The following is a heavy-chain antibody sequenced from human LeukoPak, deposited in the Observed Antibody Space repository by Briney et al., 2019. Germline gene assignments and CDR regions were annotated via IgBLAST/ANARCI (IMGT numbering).Heavy chain of an antibody. CDR3: ARAGYCSGGSCYPTGASDRWFDP. D-gene: IGHD2-15*01. CDR2: IIPIFGTA. CDR1: GGTFSSYA. V-gene: IGHV1-69*01. Sequence: SVKISCKASGGTFSSYAISWVRQAPGQGLEWMGGIIPIFGTANYAQKFQGRVTITADESTSTAYMELSSLRSEDTAVYYCARAGYCSGGSCYPTGASDRWFDPWGQGTLVTVSS. J-gene: IGHJ5*02.